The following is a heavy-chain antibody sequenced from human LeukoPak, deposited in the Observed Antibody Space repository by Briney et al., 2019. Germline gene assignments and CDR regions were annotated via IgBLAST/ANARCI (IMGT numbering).Heavy chain of an antibody. CDR1: GFTFSSYA. D-gene: IGHD1-26*01. J-gene: IGHJ3*02. Sequence: PPGGSLRLSCAASGFTFSSYAMIWVRQAPGKGLQWVSALSASGRGTYYADFVKGRFTVSRDNSKNTLYLQMNSLRAEDTALYFCAKGIPWACLPYCAFDIWGQGTMVTVSS. V-gene: IGHV3-23*01. CDR3: AKGIPWACLPYCAFDI. CDR2: LSASGRGT.